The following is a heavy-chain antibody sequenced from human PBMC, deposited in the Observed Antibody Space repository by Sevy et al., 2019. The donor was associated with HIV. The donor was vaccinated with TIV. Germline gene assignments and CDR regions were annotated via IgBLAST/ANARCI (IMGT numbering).Heavy chain of an antibody. CDR1: GFTFSDYG. V-gene: IGHV3-30*03. D-gene: IGHD3-16*01. CDR2: MSIDGNDK. J-gene: IGHJ3*02. Sequence: GGSLRLSCAASGFTFSDYGVHWVRQTPHKGLEWVAVMSIDGNDKHYADSARRRFTISRDKSKNTLFLELNSLRHEDTAAYFCARVSTVGAMMDALDTWGQGTMVTVSS. CDR3: ARVSTVGAMMDALDT.